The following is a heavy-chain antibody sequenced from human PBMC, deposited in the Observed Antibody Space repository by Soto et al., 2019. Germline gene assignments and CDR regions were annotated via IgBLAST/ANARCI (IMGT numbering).Heavy chain of an antibody. CDR2: ISYDGSNK. J-gene: IGHJ4*02. CDR1: GFTFSSYG. Sequence: QVQLVESGGGVVQPGRSLRLSCAASGFTFSSYGMHWVRQAPGKGLEWVAVISYDGSNKYYADSVKGRFTISRDNSKNTLYLQMNSLRAEDTAVYYCAKDPGTSPTQCDYWGQGTLVTVSS. V-gene: IGHV3-30*18. D-gene: IGHD1-1*01. CDR3: AKDPGTSPTQCDY.